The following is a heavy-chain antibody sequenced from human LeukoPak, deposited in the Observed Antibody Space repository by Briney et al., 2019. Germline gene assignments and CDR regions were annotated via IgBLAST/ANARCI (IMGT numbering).Heavy chain of an antibody. Sequence: SETLSLTCAVYGGSFSGYYWSWIRQPPGKGLEWIGEINHSGSTNYNPSLKSRVTISVDTSKNQFSLKLSSVTAADTAVYYCARVGELLGGSFDYWGQGTLVTVSS. D-gene: IGHD1-26*01. J-gene: IGHJ4*02. CDR3: ARVGELLGGSFDY. V-gene: IGHV4-34*09. CDR2: INHSGST. CDR1: GGSFSGYY.